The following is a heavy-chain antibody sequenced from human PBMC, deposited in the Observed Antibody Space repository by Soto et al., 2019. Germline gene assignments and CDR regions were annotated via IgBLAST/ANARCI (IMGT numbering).Heavy chain of an antibody. V-gene: IGHV4-39*01. CDR1: GGSISGSGYY. CDR2: IYYSGTT. D-gene: IGHD6-25*01. J-gene: IGHJ6*02. Sequence: NPSETLSLTCTVSGGSISGSGYYWGWIRQPPGKGLEWIGSIYYSGTTFYNPSLKSRVTISVDTSKNQFSLNLNSVTAADTAVYYCARPAAASYYYFGMDVWGQGTTVTVSS. CDR3: ARPAAASYYYFGMDV.